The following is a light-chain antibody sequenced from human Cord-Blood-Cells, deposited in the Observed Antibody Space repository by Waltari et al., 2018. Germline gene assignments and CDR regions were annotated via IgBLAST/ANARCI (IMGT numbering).Light chain of an antibody. CDR2: AAS. Sequence: DIQMTQSPSSLSAPVGDRVTITCRASQSISSYLNWDQQKPGKAPKLLIYAASSLQSGVPSRFSGSGSGTDFTLTISSLQPEDFATYYCQQGYSTPITFGQGTRLEIK. CDR3: QQGYSTPIT. J-gene: IGKJ5*01. CDR1: QSISSY. V-gene: IGKV1-39*01.